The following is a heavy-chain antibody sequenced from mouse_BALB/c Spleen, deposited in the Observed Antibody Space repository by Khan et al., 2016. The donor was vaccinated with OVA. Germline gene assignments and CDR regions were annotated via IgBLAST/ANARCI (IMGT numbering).Heavy chain of an antibody. CDR3: TRSGWAAFAY. V-gene: IGHV1S81*02. CDR1: GYTFTSYY. Sequence: QVQLQQPGAELVKPGASVKLSCKASGYTFTSYYIYWVKQRPGQGIEWIGGINPSNGGTYFNEKFESQATLTVDKSSSPAFMQVSSLTSEDYAVYYYTRSGWAAFAYWGQGTLVTVSA. CDR2: INPSNGGT. J-gene: IGHJ3*01. D-gene: IGHD1-1*02.